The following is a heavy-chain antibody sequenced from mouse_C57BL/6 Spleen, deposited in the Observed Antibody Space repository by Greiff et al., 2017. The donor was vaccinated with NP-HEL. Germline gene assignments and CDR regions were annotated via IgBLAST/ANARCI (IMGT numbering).Heavy chain of an antibody. CDR1: GYTFTSYW. CDR2: IDPSDSYT. Sequence: QVQLQQPGAELVRPGTSVKLSCKASGYTFTSYWMHWVKQRPGQGLEWIGVIDPSDSYTNYNQKFKGKATLTVDTSSSTAYMQLSSLTSEDSAVYYCASQREDDYGSSYGYFDVWGTGTTVTVSS. J-gene: IGHJ1*03. D-gene: IGHD1-1*01. V-gene: IGHV1-59*01. CDR3: ASQREDDYGSSYGYFDV.